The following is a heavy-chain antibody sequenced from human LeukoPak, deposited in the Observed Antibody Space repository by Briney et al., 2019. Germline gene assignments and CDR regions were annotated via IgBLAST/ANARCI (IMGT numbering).Heavy chain of an antibody. D-gene: IGHD6-19*01. V-gene: IGHV3-23*01. Sequence: GGSLRLSCAASGFTFSSYAVSWVRQAPGRGLEWVSGISGSGGYTYYADSVRGRFTISRDNSKNTLYLQMNSLRAEDTAVYYCAKDLLAAVAGTIDYWGQGTLVTVSS. CDR1: GFTFSSYA. J-gene: IGHJ4*02. CDR2: ISGSGGYT. CDR3: AKDLLAAVAGTIDY.